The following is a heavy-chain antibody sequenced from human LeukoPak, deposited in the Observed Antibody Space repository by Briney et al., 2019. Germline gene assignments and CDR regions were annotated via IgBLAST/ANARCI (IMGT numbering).Heavy chain of an antibody. CDR1: GFTFSDYY. CDR2: ISSSSSYT. CDR3: ARDREGIRRGAYYFDY. Sequence: PGGPLRLSCAASGFTFSDYYMSWIRQAPGKGPEWVSYISSSSSYTNYADSVKGRFTISRDNAKNSLYLQINSLRAEDTAVYYCARDREGIRRGAYYFDYWGQGTLVTVSS. V-gene: IGHV3-11*05. J-gene: IGHJ4*02. D-gene: IGHD3-10*01.